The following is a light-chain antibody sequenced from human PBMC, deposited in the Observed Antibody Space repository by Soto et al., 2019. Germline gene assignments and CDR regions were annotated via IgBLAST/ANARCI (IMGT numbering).Light chain of an antibody. CDR1: QGIGDT. V-gene: IGKV3-15*01. CDR3: QRYNNWPLT. CDR2: DSS. Sequence: EIVLPQSPAALSVSPGERVNLSCRASQGIGDTLAWYQQKPGQTPRLLIYDSSTRAIGIPIRVSGSRSGTEFILTINGLQFEDFAVYYCQRYNNWPLTFGGGTKVEIK. J-gene: IGKJ4*01.